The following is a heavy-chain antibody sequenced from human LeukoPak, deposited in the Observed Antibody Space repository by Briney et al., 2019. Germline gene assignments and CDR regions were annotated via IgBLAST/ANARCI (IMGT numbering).Heavy chain of an antibody. CDR2: ISHSGST. CDR3: ARDPRSYTGYDETFDY. V-gene: IGHV4-34*01. D-gene: IGHD5-12*01. CDR1: GGSFSGYY. Sequence: ETLSLTCAVYGGSFSGYYWSRVRQPPGKGLEWIGEISHSGSTKYNPYLTSRGTMSLEKSEEKFSLKLSSVTAADTAVYYCARDPRSYTGYDETFDYWGQGTLVTVSS. J-gene: IGHJ4*02.